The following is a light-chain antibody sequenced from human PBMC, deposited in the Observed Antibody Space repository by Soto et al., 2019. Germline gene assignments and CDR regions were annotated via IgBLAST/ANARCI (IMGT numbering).Light chain of an antibody. CDR1: YSNVGSNT. V-gene: IGLV1-44*01. CDR2: SNN. J-gene: IGLJ3*02. CDR3: AAWDDSLNGRV. Sequence: QSVLTQPPSASGTPGQRVVMSCSGSYSNVGSNTVNWYQQLPGTAPQLVIYSNNQRPSGVPDRFSGSKSGTSASLAISGLQSEDEADYYCAAWDDSLNGRVFGGGTKLTVL.